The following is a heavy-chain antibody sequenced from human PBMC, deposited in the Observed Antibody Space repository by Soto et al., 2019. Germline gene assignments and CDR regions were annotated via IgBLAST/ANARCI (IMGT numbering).Heavy chain of an antibody. Sequence: GGSLRLSCTASGFNFGDYAMSWFRQAPGKGLDWVGFIRTKPYGGTTEYAASVKGRFTISRDDSKSIAYLQMNSLKTEDTAVYYCTDIVVVPSEIYYGMAVWGQGTTVTVSS. CDR1: GFNFGDYA. CDR3: TDIVVVPSEIYYGMAV. D-gene: IGHD2-2*01. V-gene: IGHV3-49*03. CDR2: IRTKPYGGTT. J-gene: IGHJ6*02.